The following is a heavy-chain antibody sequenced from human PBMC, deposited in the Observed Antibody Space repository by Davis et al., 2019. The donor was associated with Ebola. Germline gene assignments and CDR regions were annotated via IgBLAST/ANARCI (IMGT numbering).Heavy chain of an antibody. CDR1: RYSLTSFG. CDR2: INPNSCGT. D-gene: IGHD2-15*01. Sequence: ASVPVSRLASRYSLTSFGITWVGQASGQGREWMGWINPNSCGTNYSHTFQGWVTMARDTSISTAYMELSRLRSDDTAVYYCARGNLYCSGGNCSNYYYYYGMDVWGQGTTVTVSS. V-gene: IGHV1-2*04. CDR3: ARGNLYCSGGNCSNYYYYYGMDV. J-gene: IGHJ6*02.